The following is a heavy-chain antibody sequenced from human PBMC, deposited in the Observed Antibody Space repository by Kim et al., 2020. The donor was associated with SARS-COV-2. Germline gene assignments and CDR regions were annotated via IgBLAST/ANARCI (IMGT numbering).Heavy chain of an antibody. V-gene: IGHV3-23*01. Sequence: GGSLRLSCAASGFTFNTYAMTWVRQAPGKGLEWVSLISGSGGTTYYTDSVKGRFTISRDNSKNTLYLQMNSLRSDDTAVYYCAKGTRPSTYQYAMDAWG. J-gene: IGHJ6*02. CDR1: GFTFNTYA. CDR2: ISGSGGTT. D-gene: IGHD2-2*01. CDR3: AKGTRPSTYQYAMDA.